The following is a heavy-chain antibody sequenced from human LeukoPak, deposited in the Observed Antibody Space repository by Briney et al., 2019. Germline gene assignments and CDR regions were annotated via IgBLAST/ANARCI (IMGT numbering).Heavy chain of an antibody. Sequence: ASVKVSCKASGYTFTSYDINWVRQATGPGLEWMGWMNPNSGNTGYAQKFQGRVTMTRNTSISTAYMELSSLRSEDTAVYYCARVRYYYDSSDYWGQGTLVTVSS. J-gene: IGHJ4*02. V-gene: IGHV1-8*01. CDR3: ARVRYYYDSSDY. CDR1: GYTFTSYD. CDR2: MNPNSGNT. D-gene: IGHD3-22*01.